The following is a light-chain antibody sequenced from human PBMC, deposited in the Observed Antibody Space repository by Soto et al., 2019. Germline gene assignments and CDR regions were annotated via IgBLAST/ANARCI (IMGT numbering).Light chain of an antibody. J-gene: IGKJ2*01. CDR3: QQTFHSPRT. CDR2: DSS. Sequence: EIVLTQSPGTPSLSPGETASLSCWASQSIVSNFLAWYQQRRGQPPRLLIYDSSRRASGIPARFTGSGSGTAFTLTISRVEPEDSAVYYCQQTFHSPRTFGQGTRLEI. V-gene: IGKV3-20*01. CDR1: QSIVSNF.